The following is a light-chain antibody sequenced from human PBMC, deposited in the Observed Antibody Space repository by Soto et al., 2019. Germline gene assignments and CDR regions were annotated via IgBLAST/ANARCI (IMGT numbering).Light chain of an antibody. J-gene: IGKJ1*01. V-gene: IGKV3-11*01. Sequence: EIVLTQSPATLSLSPGERATLSCRARQSVSSYLAWYQQKPGQPPRLLIYNASNRATGIPARFSGSGAGTDFTLTIISLEPEDVAVYYCQQRSNWPWTFGRGTQVEIK. CDR3: QQRSNWPWT. CDR2: NAS. CDR1: QSVSSY.